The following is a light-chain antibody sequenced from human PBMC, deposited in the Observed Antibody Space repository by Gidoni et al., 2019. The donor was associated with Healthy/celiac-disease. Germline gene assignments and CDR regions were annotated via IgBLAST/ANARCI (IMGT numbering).Light chain of an antibody. J-gene: IGKJ3*01. CDR1: QSISSY. V-gene: IGKV1-39*01. CDR2: AAS. CDR3: QQSYSTPLFT. Sequence: DIQMTQSPSSLSASVGDRVTITCRASQSISSYLNWYQQKPGKAPKLLIYAASSLQRGVPSRVSGSGSGTDFTLTISSLQPEDFATYYCQQSYSTPLFTFGPGTKVDIK.